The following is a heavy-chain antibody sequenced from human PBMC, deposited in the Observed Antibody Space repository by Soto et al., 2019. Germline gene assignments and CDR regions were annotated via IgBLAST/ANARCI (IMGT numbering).Heavy chain of an antibody. D-gene: IGHD6-13*01. Sequence: PSETLSLTCTVSGDSIRSGTYSWDWLRQSPGKGLEWIGCFWSTGATYYNPSLKGRLTISLDTSKNQLSLNLNSVTAADTAVYFCARRPLAYFDYWGRGTQVTVSS. V-gene: IGHV4-39*01. J-gene: IGHJ4*02. CDR2: FWSTGAT. CDR1: GDSIRSGTYS. CDR3: ARRPLAYFDY.